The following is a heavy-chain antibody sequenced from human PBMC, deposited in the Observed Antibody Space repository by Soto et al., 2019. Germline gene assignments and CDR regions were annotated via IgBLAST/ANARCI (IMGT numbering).Heavy chain of an antibody. CDR1: GFTFSSYA. V-gene: IGHV3-30-3*01. J-gene: IGHJ5*02. CDR3: ARGRLDP. Sequence: QVQLVESGGGVVQPGRSLRLSCAASGFTFSSYAMHWVRQAPGKGLEWVAVISYDGSNKYYADSVKGRFTISRDNSKNTLYLQMNSLGAEDTAVYYCARGRLDPWGQGTLVTVSS. CDR2: ISYDGSNK.